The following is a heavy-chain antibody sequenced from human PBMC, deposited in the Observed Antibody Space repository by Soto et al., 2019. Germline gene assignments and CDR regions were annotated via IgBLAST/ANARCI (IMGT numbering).Heavy chain of an antibody. J-gene: IGHJ6*02. D-gene: IGHD3-22*01. CDR3: ASTAGDSSGYYYGYYYYGMDV. CDR1: GYTFTSYY. CDR2: MNPNSGNT. Sequence: ASVKVSCKASGYTFTSYYINWVRQATGQGLEWMGWMNPNSGNTGYAQKFQGRVTMTRNTSISTAYMELSSLRSEDTAVYYCASTAGDSSGYYYGYYYYGMDVWGQGTTVTVS. V-gene: IGHV1-8*01.